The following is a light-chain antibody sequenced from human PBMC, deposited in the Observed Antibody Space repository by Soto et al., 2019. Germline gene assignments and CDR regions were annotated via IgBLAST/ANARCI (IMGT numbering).Light chain of an antibody. J-gene: IGKJ3*01. V-gene: IGKV3-20*01. CDR1: QSVAANY. Sequence: EIVLTQSPATLSLSPGEWATLSCRATQSVAANYLAWYQQKRGQAPRLLIYGASSRATGIPDRFSGSGSGTDFTLTISRLEPEDFSVYYCHQYGTAPLTFGPGTKVDIK. CDR2: GAS. CDR3: HQYGTAPLT.